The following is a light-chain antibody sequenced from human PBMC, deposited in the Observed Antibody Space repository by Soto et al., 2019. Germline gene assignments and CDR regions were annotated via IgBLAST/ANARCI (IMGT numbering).Light chain of an antibody. CDR2: DAY. V-gene: IGKV3-11*01. Sequence: EVVLTQSPVTLSLSPGERATLSCRASQSFRGLLAWYQQKPGQAPRLLIYDAYNRATGIPPRLSGSGSGTDFTLTISSLEPEDSAVYYCQQRHMWPITFGGGTKVDIK. CDR1: QSFRGL. J-gene: IGKJ4*01. CDR3: QQRHMWPIT.